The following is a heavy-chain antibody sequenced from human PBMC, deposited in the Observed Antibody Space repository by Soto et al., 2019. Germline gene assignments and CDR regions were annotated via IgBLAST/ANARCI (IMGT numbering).Heavy chain of an antibody. D-gene: IGHD2-2*01. V-gene: IGHV3-48*01. J-gene: IGHJ6*03. Sequence: PGGSLRLSCAASGFTFSSYSMNWVRQAPGKGLEWVSYISSSSSTIYYADSVKGRFTISRDNAKNSLYLQMNSLRAEDTAVYYCARGYCSSTSCYDYYYYYMDVWGKGTTVTVSS. CDR1: GFTFSSYS. CDR3: ARGYCSSTSCYDYYYYYMDV. CDR2: ISSSSSTI.